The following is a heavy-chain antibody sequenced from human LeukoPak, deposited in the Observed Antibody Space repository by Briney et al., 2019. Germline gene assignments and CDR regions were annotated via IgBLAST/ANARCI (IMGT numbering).Heavy chain of an antibody. CDR2: IYPGDSDT. V-gene: IGHV5-51*01. CDR1: GYSFTSYW. CDR3: ARHESGSGYYYYYMDV. Sequence: PGESLKISCKGSGYSFTSYWIGWVRQMPGKGLECMGIIYPGDSDTRYSPSFQGQVTISADKSISTAYLQWSSLKASDTAMYYCARHESGSGYYYYYMDVWGKGTTVTVSS. J-gene: IGHJ6*03. D-gene: IGHD3-10*01.